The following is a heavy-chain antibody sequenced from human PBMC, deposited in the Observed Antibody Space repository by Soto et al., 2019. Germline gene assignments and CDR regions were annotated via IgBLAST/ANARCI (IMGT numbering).Heavy chain of an antibody. Sequence: DVQLMESGGGLVQPGRSLRLSCAASGFTFDDYAMHWVRQAPGKGLEWVSGISWNSGSIAYADFVKGRFTISRDSAKNPLYLQMNSQSAEDTGIYFCAKDRPYGSGTTGYFQHWGQGTLVTVSS. CDR2: ISWNSGSI. CDR1: GFTFDDYA. CDR3: AKDRPYGSGTTGYFQH. V-gene: IGHV3-9*01. J-gene: IGHJ1*01. D-gene: IGHD3-10*01.